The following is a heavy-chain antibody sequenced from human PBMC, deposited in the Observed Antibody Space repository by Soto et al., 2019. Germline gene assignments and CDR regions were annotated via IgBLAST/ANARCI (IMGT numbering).Heavy chain of an antibody. Sequence: GGSLRLSCAASGFTFSDYYMSWIRQAPGKGLEWVSYISSSSSYTNYADSVKGRFTISRDNAKNSLYLQMNSLRAEDTAVYYCATNRAYCGGDCQRSDYWGQGTLVTVSS. CDR2: ISSSSSYT. D-gene: IGHD2-21*02. CDR1: GFTFSDYY. J-gene: IGHJ4*02. CDR3: ATNRAYCGGDCQRSDY. V-gene: IGHV3-11*03.